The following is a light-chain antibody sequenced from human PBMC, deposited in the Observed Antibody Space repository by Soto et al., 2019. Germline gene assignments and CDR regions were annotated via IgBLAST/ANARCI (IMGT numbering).Light chain of an antibody. Sequence: QSVLTQPPSVSGAPGQRVTISCTGSSSNIGAGYDVHWYQQLPGTAPKLLIYGNSNRPSGVPDRFSGSKSGTSASLAITGLXAXXXXDYYCQSYDSSLSGWVFGGGTKVTV. CDR3: QSYDSSLSGWV. CDR1: SSNIGAGYD. J-gene: IGLJ3*02. V-gene: IGLV1-40*01. CDR2: GNS.